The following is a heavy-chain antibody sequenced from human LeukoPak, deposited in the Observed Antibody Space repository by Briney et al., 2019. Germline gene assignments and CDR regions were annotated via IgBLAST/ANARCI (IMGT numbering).Heavy chain of an antibody. CDR3: ARGVGGYYDSSALRFDY. CDR2: ISYDGSNK. V-gene: IGHV3-30-3*01. D-gene: IGHD3-22*01. CDR1: GFTFSSYA. J-gene: IGHJ4*02. Sequence: GRSLRLSCAASGFTFSSYAMHWVRQAPGKGLEWVAVISYDGSNKYYADSVKGRFTISRDKSKNTLYLQMNSLRAEDTAVYYCARGVGGYYDSSALRFDYWGQGTLVTVSS.